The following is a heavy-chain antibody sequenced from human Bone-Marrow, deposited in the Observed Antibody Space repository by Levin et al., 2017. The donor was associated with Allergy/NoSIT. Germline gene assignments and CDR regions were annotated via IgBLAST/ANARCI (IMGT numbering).Heavy chain of an antibody. D-gene: IGHD3-9*01. CDR2: IGRDGVEK. Sequence: GESLKISCAASGFTFNRYWMSWIRQTPGKGLEWVANIGRDGVEKNYVDSVKGRFTISRDNAKNSLDLQMNSLRVEDTAVYYCVKIDRAELGAWFWGQGTLVTVSS. J-gene: IGHJ1*01. CDR1: GFTFNRYW. V-gene: IGHV3-7*01. CDR3: VKIDRAELGAWF.